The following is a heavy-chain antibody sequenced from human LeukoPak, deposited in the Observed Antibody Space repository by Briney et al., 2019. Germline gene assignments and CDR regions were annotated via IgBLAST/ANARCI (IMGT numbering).Heavy chain of an antibody. CDR3: ARGGGANRARNAFDI. V-gene: IGHV4-61*02. CDR1: GGSISSGSYY. J-gene: IGHJ3*02. D-gene: IGHD1-26*01. CDR2: IYTSGST. Sequence: SETLSLTCTVSGGSISSGSYYWSWIRQPAGKGLEWIGRIYTSGSTNYNPSLKSRVTMSVDTSKNQFSLKLNSVTAADTAMYYCARGGGANRARNAFDIWGLGTMVTVSS.